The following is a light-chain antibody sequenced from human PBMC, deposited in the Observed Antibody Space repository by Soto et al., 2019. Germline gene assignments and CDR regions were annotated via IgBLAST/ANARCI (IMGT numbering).Light chain of an antibody. CDR3: QQSYSTTWT. Sequence: DIQMTQSPSSLSASVGDRVTITCRARQNIDHHLNWYQHKPGSAPRLLMDAASRMQSGVPSRFSGSGTGTEFALIINSLQPEDFATYYCQQSYSTTWTFGQGTRVEVK. CDR1: QNIDHH. J-gene: IGKJ1*01. V-gene: IGKV1-39*01. CDR2: AAS.